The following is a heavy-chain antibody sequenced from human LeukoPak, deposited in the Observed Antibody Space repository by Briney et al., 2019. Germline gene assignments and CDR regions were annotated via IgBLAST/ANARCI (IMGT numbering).Heavy chain of an antibody. Sequence: SETLSLTCTVSGGSISSSSYYWGWIRQPPGKGLEWIGSIYYSGSTYYNPSLKSRVTMSVDTSKNQFSLRLTSVTAADTAVYYCARDTYYYGSGTYYFNYWGQGTLVTVSS. D-gene: IGHD3-10*01. CDR2: IYYSGST. V-gene: IGHV4-39*07. CDR3: ARDTYYYGSGTYYFNY. CDR1: GGSISSSSYY. J-gene: IGHJ4*02.